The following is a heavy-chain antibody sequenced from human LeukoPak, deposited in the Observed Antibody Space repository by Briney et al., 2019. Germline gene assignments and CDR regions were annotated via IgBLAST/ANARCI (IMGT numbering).Heavy chain of an antibody. J-gene: IGHJ5*02. CDR3: AKSDWFDP. Sequence: GGSLRLSCAASRFTSSNYWMNCVRQAPGKGLVWVSRIKGDGSTATYADSVKGRFSISRDNAKNTLYLQMNSLRAEDTAVYYCAKSDWFDPWGQGTLVTVSS. CDR1: RFTSSNYW. V-gene: IGHV3-74*01. CDR2: IKGDGSTA.